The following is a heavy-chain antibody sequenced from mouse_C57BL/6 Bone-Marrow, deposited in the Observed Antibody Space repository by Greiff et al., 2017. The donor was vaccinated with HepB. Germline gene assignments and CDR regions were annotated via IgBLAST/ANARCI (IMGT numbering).Heavy chain of an antibody. J-gene: IGHJ4*01. D-gene: IGHD1-1*01. CDR2: INYDGSST. CDR3: AREGLDYYGRGDYAMDY. V-gene: IGHV5-16*01. Sequence: EVQRVESEGGLVQPGSSMKLSCTASGFTFSDYYMAWVRQVPEKGLEWVANINYDGSSTYYLDSLKSRFIISRDNAKNILYLQMSSLKSEDTATYYCAREGLDYYGRGDYAMDYWGQGTSVTVSS. CDR1: GFTFSDYY.